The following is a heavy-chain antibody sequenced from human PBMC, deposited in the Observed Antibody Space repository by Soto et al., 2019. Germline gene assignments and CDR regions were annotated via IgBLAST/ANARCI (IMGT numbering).Heavy chain of an antibody. CDR2: IWHDGGNK. D-gene: IGHD3-10*01. CDR3: ARDGDVNTGFGKDF. J-gene: IGHJ4*02. V-gene: IGHV3-33*01. Sequence: HVQLVESGGGVVQPGRSLRLSCEASGFTFSSYGMHWVRQAPGKGLEWVAFIWHDGGNKFYVESVKGRFTISRDNSKNTAYLQMTSLSAEYTAMYYCARDGDVNTGFGKDFWGQGTLVTVSS. CDR1: GFTFSSYG.